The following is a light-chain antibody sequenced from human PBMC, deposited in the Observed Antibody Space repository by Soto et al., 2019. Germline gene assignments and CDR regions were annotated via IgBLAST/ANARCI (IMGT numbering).Light chain of an antibody. V-gene: IGLV2-14*03. CDR3: SSYTTSSTVV. Sequence: SVLTQPASVFGSPGQSITISCTGTSSDVGGYNFVSWYQQHPGKAPKLMIYEVSNRPSGVSNRFSGSKSGNTASLTISGLQPEDEADYYCSSYTTSSTVVFGTGTKVSLL. CDR1: SSDVGGYNF. CDR2: EVS. J-gene: IGLJ1*01.